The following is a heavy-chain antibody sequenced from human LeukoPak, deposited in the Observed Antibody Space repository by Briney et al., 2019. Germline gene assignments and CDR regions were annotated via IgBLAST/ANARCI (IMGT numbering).Heavy chain of an antibody. V-gene: IGHV3-48*03. CDR2: ISSSGNTI. CDR3: ARDSGSGSYYPRFDY. D-gene: IGHD3-10*01. CDR1: EFTFTSYE. J-gene: IGHJ4*02. Sequence: GGSLRLSCAASEFTFTSYELNWVRQAPGKGLEWVSYISSSGNTISYADSVKGRFTISRDNAKNSLYVQMNSLRAEETAVYYCARDSGSGSYYPRFDYWGQGTLVTVSS.